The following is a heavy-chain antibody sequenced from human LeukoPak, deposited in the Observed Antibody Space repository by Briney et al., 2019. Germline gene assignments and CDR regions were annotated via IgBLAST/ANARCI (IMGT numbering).Heavy chain of an antibody. CDR3: AGATLGLCSATSCPSGMDV. CDR2: VNPYSGDT. J-gene: IGHJ6*04. CDR1: GYTFTGYY. D-gene: IGHD2-2*01. Sequence: ASVKVSCKASGYTFTGYYLHWVRQAPGQGLEWMGWVNPYSGDTHYAQKFQGRVTMTRDPSISTAYMELSRLRSDDTAVYYCAGATLGLCSATSCPSGMDVWGKGTTVTVSS. V-gene: IGHV1-2*02.